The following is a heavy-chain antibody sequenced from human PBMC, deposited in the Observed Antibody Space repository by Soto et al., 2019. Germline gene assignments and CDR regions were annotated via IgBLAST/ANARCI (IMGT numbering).Heavy chain of an antibody. Sequence: SETLSLTCAVYGGSFSGYYWSWIRQPPGKGLEWIGAINHSGSTNYNPSLKSRVTISVDTSKNQFSLKLSSVTAADTAVYYCARGDRLRTYGGNGQYYFDYWGQGATVTVSS. J-gene: IGHJ4*02. CDR1: GGSFSGYY. V-gene: IGHV4-34*01. CDR3: ARGDRLRTYGGNGQYYFDY. CDR2: INHSGST. D-gene: IGHD4-17*01.